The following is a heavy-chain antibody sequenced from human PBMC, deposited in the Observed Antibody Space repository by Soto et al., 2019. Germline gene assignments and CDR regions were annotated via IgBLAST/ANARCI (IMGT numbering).Heavy chain of an antibody. J-gene: IGHJ6*02. CDR1: GYSFTSYW. V-gene: IGHV5-51*01. CDR3: AAGGISPGNYNYYAMDV. D-gene: IGHD3-16*01. Sequence: GESLKISCKGSGYSFTSYWIGWVRQMPGKGLEWMGFIYPGDSDTRYSPSFQGQVTISADKSISTAYLQWSSLKASDTAVYYCAAGGISPGNYNYYAMDVWGQGTTVTVSS. CDR2: IYPGDSDT.